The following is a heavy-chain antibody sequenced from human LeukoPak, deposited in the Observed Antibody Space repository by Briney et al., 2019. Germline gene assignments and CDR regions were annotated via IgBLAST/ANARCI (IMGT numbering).Heavy chain of an antibody. J-gene: IGHJ3*02. CDR3: ARAITGKRGHDAFDI. V-gene: IGHV1-46*01. D-gene: IGHD1-20*01. CDR1: GYTFTSYY. Sequence: ASVKVSCTASGYTFTSYYMHWVRQAPGQGLEWMGIINPSGGSTSYAQEFQGRVTMTRDTSTSTVYMELSSLRSEDTAVYYCARAITGKRGHDAFDIWGQGTMVTVSS. CDR2: INPSGGST.